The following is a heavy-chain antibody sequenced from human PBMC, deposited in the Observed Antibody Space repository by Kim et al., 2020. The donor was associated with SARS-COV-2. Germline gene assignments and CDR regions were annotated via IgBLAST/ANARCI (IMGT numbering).Heavy chain of an antibody. CDR2: ISYDGSNK. Sequence: GGSLRLSCAASGFTFSSYGMHWVRQAPGKGLEWVAVISYDGSNKYYADSVKGRFTISRDNSKNTLYLQMNSLRAEDTAVYYCAKQAAAGTYYYYYYGMDVWGQGTTVTVSS. J-gene: IGHJ6*02. CDR3: AKQAAAGTYYYYYYGMDV. D-gene: IGHD6-13*01. CDR1: GFTFSSYG. V-gene: IGHV3-30*18.